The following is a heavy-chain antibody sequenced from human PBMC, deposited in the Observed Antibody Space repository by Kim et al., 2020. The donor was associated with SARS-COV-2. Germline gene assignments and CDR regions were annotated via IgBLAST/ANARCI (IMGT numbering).Heavy chain of an antibody. CDR2: IHYSGST. Sequence: SETLSLTCTVSGGSISGGDNYWSWIRQHPGKGLEWIGYIHYSGSTYYNPTLRTRVTMSVHTSKNEFSLKVSSVSAADTAVYYCARADLATTPSFDYWGQG. J-gene: IGHJ4*02. CDR3: ARADLATTPSFDY. D-gene: IGHD2-15*01. V-gene: IGHV4-31*03. CDR1: GGSISGGDNY.